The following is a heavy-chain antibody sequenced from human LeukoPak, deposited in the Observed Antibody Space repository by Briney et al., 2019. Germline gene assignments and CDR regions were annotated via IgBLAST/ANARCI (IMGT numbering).Heavy chain of an antibody. CDR1: GGSISSSSYY. J-gene: IGHJ3*02. CDR3: ASFSGIMITFGGVIGPRAFDI. V-gene: IGHV4-39*07. D-gene: IGHD3-16*02. Sequence: SETLSLTCTVSGGSISSSSYYWGWIRQPPGKGLEWIGSIYYSGSTYYNPSLKSRVTISVDTSKNQFSLKLSSVTAADTAVYYCASFSGIMITFGGVIGPRAFDIWGQGTMVTVSS. CDR2: IYYSGST.